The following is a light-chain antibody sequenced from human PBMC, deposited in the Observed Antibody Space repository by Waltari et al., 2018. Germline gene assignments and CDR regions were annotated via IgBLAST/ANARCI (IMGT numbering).Light chain of an antibody. Sequence: AIQMTQSPSSLSASVGDRVTITCRASQGIGNDLGWYQQKPGQAPGLLIYAASSLQTGVPSRFSGSGSGTDFTLTISSLQPEDFATYYCLQYYNYPRTFGQGTKV. CDR2: AAS. V-gene: IGKV1-6*01. CDR1: QGIGND. CDR3: LQYYNYPRT. J-gene: IGKJ1*01.